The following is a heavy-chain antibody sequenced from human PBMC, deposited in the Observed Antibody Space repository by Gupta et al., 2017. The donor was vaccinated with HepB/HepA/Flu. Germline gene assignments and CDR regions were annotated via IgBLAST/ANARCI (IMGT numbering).Heavy chain of an antibody. Sequence: EVQLLESGGGLLQAGGSLRLSCAASGVTLRSFDMNWVRQAPGKGLEWVSGINRDAGKTHYADFVKGRFTISRDNSRNTLSLQMTSMRVEDTAVYYCAKARASGRMFYFDSWGQVTLVTLS. CDR1: GVTLRSFD. CDR3: AKARASGRMFYFDS. CDR2: INRDAGKT. J-gene: IGHJ4*02. V-gene: IGHV3-23*01. D-gene: IGHD6-19*01.